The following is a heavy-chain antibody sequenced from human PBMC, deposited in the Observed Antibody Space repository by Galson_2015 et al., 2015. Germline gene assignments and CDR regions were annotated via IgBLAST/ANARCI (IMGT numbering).Heavy chain of an antibody. CDR3: VREAYCSSTSCYGGYYFDY. V-gene: IGHV3-74*01. D-gene: IGHD2-2*01. Sequence: SLRLSCAASGFTFSSDWMHWVRQAPGKGLVWVSRVNSDGSATNYADSVKGRFTISRDNAKDTLYLQMNSLRSEDTAVYYCVREAYCSSTSCYGGYYFDYWGQGTLVTVSS. CDR2: VNSDGSAT. CDR1: GFTFSSDW. J-gene: IGHJ4*02.